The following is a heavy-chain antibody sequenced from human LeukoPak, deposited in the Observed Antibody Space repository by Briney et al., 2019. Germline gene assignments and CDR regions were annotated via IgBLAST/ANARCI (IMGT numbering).Heavy chain of an antibody. D-gene: IGHD3-3*01. CDR1: GGSISSSSYY. V-gene: IGHV4-39*07. J-gene: IGHJ4*02. Sequence: PSETLSLTCTVSGGSISSSSYYWGWIRQPPGKGLEWIGEINHSGSTNYNPSLKSRVTISVDTSKNQFSLKLSSVTAADTAVYYCARGLPYYDFWSGYYTKVFYFDYWGQGTLVTVSS. CDR3: ARGLPYYDFWSGYYTKVFYFDY. CDR2: INHSGST.